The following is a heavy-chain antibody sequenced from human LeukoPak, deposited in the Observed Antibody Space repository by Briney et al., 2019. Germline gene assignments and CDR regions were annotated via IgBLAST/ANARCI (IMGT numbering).Heavy chain of an antibody. CDR1: GTSISTNNYN. V-gene: IGHV4-39*02. CDR2: MYRNGNT. CDR3: ARLGPVGATTANWFDP. J-gene: IGHJ5*02. Sequence: SETLSLTCTVSGTSISTNNYNWGWVRQPPGKGPEWIASMYRNGNTYNPSLKSRLTISADMSKTHFFLSLSSVTAADTAVYYCARLGPVGATTANWFDPWGQGTLVTVSS. D-gene: IGHD1-26*01.